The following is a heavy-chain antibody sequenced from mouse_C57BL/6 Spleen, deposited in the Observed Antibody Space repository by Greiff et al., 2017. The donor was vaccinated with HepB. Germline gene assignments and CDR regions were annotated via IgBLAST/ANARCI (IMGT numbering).Heavy chain of an antibody. D-gene: IGHD1-1*01. Sequence: VQLQQPGAELVKPGASVKMSCKASGYTFTSYWITWVKQRPGQGLEWIGDIYPGSGSTNYNEKFKSKATLTVDTSSSTAYMQLSSLTSEDSAVYYWAVYGSSLGKLYYFDYWGQGTTLTVSS. CDR2: IYPGSGST. J-gene: IGHJ2*01. CDR3: AVYGSSLGKLYYFDY. CDR1: GYTFTSYW. V-gene: IGHV1-55*01.